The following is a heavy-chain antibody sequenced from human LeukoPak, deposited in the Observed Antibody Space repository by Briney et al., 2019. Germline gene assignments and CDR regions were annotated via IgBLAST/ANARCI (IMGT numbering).Heavy chain of an antibody. CDR3: SIWTGTSPTYFDY. Sequence: ASVKVSCKASGYTFTGYYIHWVRQAPGQGLEWMGWINPNSGDTIYAQKFQGRVTMTRDTSINTAYMELSSLRSDDTAVYYCSIWTGTSPTYFDYWGQGALVTVSS. J-gene: IGHJ4*02. V-gene: IGHV1-2*02. CDR2: INPNSGDT. CDR1: GYTFTGYY. D-gene: IGHD3/OR15-3a*01.